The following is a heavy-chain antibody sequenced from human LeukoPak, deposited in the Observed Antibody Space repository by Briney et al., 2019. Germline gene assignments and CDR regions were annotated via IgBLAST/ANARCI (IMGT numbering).Heavy chain of an antibody. J-gene: IGHJ4*02. CDR3: ARRVRGVINY. Sequence: PGGSLRLSCAASGFTVSSNYMSWVRQAPGKGLEWVSVIYSGGSTYYADSVKGRFTISRDNPKNTLYLQMNSLRAEDTAVYYCARRVRGVINYWGQGTLVTVSS. CDR1: GFTVSSNY. V-gene: IGHV3-53*01. CDR2: IYSGGST. D-gene: IGHD3-10*01.